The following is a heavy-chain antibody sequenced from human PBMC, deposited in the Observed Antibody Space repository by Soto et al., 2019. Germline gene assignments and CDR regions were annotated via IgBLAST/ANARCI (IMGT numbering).Heavy chain of an antibody. CDR3: ARLADY. V-gene: IGHV4-59*08. Sequence: SQTLSLTCNVSGASVSHGYWSWIRQPPGKGLEWIGFMYFGGSFNYNPSLTSRATISVDTSKNQFSLKLSSVTAADTAVYYCARLADYWGQGTLVTVSS. J-gene: IGHJ4*02. CDR1: GASVSHGY. CDR2: MYFGGSF.